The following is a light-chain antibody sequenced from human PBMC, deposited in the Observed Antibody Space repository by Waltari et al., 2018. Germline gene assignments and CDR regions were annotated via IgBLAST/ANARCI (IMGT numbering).Light chain of an antibody. J-gene: IGKJ1*01. CDR2: TAS. Sequence: DIHMTQSPSSLSASVGERVTITCRASQNINSYLNWYQQKSGTAPKLLINTASILQSGVPSRFSGSGFGTDFTLTINGLQPEDFATYYCQQSFQTPHLFGQGTKVDIK. V-gene: IGKV1-39*01. CDR1: QNINSY. CDR3: QQSFQTPHL.